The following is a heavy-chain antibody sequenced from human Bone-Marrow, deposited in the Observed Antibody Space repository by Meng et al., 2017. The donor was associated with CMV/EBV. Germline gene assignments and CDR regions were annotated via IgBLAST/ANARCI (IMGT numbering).Heavy chain of an antibody. V-gene: IGHV3-9*01. CDR2: ISWNSGSI. Sequence: GGSLRLSCAASGFTFSDYYMSRIRQAPGKGLEWVSGISWNSGSIGYADSVKGRFTISRDNAKNSLYLQMNSLRAEDTALSYCAKVATVTKGGYFDYWGQGTLVTVSS. CDR1: GFTFSDYY. CDR3: AKVATVTKGGYFDY. D-gene: IGHD4-17*01. J-gene: IGHJ4*02.